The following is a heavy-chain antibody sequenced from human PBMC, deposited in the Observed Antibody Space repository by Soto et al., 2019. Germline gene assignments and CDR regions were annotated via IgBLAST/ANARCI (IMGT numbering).Heavy chain of an antibody. Sequence: EVQLVESGGGLVKPGGSLRLSCAASGFTFSSYSMNWVRQAPGKGLEWVSSISSSSSYIYYADSVKGRFTISRDNAKNSLHLQMNSLRAEGTAVYYCARDWGGDLKAFDIWGQGTMVTVSS. V-gene: IGHV3-21*01. CDR2: ISSSSSYI. D-gene: IGHD3-16*01. J-gene: IGHJ3*02. CDR1: GFTFSSYS. CDR3: ARDWGGDLKAFDI.